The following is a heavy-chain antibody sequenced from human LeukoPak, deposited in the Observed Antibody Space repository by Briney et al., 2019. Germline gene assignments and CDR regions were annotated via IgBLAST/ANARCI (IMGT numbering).Heavy chain of an antibody. CDR1: GFTFSSYS. Sequence: GGSLRLSCAASGFTFSSYSMNWVRQAPGKGLEWVSSISSSSSYIYYADSVKGRFTISRDNAKNSLYLQMNSLRAEDTAVYYCARDVSYYDFWSGYYNYYYMDVWGKGTTVTVSS. V-gene: IGHV3-21*01. CDR2: ISSSSSYI. J-gene: IGHJ6*03. D-gene: IGHD3-3*01. CDR3: ARDVSYYDFWSGYYNYYYMDV.